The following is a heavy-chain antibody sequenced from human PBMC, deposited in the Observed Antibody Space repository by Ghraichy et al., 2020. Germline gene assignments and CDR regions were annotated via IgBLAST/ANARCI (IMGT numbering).Heavy chain of an antibody. CDR3: SSVLGGSGSVMNWFDP. CDR1: GGSISTSNW. J-gene: IGHJ5*02. D-gene: IGHD6-19*01. V-gene: IGHV4-4*02. Sequence: SETLSLTCGVSGGSISTSNWWSWIRQPPGKGLEWIGDIYQSGTTYYNPSLKSRVTMSVDKTNNQFSLRLTSVTAADTAVYYCSSVLGGSGSVMNWFDPWGQGNLVTVSS. CDR2: IYQSGTT.